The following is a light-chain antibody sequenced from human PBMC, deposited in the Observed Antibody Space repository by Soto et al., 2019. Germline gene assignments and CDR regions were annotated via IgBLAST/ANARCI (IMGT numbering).Light chain of an antibody. CDR3: QQVNDFPWT. Sequence: DIQMTQSPPSVSASVGDRVTITCRASQGVNIFLGWYQQKPGNAPKLLISSASILQTGVPSRFSGSGSGTDFSLTISSLHPEDFATYFCQQVNDFPWTFGQGTKVDVK. CDR1: QGVNIF. CDR2: SAS. J-gene: IGKJ1*01. V-gene: IGKV1-12*01.